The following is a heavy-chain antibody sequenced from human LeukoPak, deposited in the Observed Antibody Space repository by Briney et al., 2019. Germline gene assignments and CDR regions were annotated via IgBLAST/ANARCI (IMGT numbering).Heavy chain of an antibody. CDR2: INPNGGGT. CDR1: GYTFTSYD. D-gene: IGHD3-16*01. Sequence: ASVKVSCKASGYTFTSYDINWVRQATGQGLQWMGWINPNGGGTNYAQKFQGRVTMTSDTSITTAYMELSRLRSDDTAMYYCARGGSLVFGVLNDWGQGTLVTVSS. CDR3: ARGGSLVFGVLND. V-gene: IGHV1-2*02. J-gene: IGHJ4*02.